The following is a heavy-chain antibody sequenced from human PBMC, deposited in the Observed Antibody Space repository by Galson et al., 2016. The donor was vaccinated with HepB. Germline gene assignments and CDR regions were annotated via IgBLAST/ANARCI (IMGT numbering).Heavy chain of an antibody. V-gene: IGHV3-33*01. CDR1: GVIFNDHG. J-gene: IGHJ4*01. Sequence: FLRLSCEASGVIFNDHGRHWVRQSPGQGLEGVAVVRNGRSNKYYTDSVKGRFPIARDHSKTTLDLQLNILKVEDTAVYYCVRDKEGGYGFDYWGQGILVTVSS. D-gene: IGHD5-12*01. CDR3: VRDKEGGYGFDY. CDR2: VRNGRSNK.